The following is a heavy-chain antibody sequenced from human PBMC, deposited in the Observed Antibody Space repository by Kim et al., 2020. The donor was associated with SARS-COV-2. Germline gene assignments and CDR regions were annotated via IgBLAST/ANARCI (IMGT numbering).Heavy chain of an antibody. V-gene: IGHV3-74*01. Sequence: RRTRYADSVRGRLTSSRENAKNTVYLQMNSLRAEDTAVYYCATGRIHAYGNWGQGTPVTVSS. CDR3: ATGRIHAYGN. J-gene: IGHJ4*02. D-gene: IGHD3-16*01. CDR2: RRT.